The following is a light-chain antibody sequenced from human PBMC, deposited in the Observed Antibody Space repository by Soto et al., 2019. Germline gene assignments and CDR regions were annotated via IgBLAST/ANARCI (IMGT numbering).Light chain of an antibody. CDR2: DVP. CDR3: QQCGDSPRT. J-gene: IGKJ5*01. Sequence: IVLTPSPATLSVSPGERATLSCRTRQDSSNYLVWYQQKPGQAPRLLIYDVPNRATDIPDRFSGSGSGTDFTLTIARLEPEDFAVYYCQQCGDSPRTFGQGTRLEIK. CDR1: QDSSNY. V-gene: IGKV3-20*01.